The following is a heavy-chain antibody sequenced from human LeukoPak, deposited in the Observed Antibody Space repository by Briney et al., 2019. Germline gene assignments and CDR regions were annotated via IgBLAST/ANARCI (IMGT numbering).Heavy chain of an antibody. CDR1: GGSFSGYY. J-gene: IGHJ3*02. CDR3: ARDTSGSSGGDAFDI. D-gene: IGHD1-26*01. Sequence: PSETLSLTCAVYGGSFSGYYWSWIRQPPGKGLEWIGEINHSGSTNYNPSLKSRVTISVDTSKNQFSLKLSSVTAADTAVYYCARDTSGSSGGDAFDIWGQGTMVTVSS. CDR2: INHSGST. V-gene: IGHV4-34*01.